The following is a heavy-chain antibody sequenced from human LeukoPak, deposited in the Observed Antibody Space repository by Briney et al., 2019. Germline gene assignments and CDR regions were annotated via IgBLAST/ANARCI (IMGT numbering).Heavy chain of an antibody. J-gene: IGHJ4*02. CDR3: ARDHEDCRSTSCYD. D-gene: IGHD2-2*01. Sequence: ASVKVSFTASGYTFTSYAMHWVRQAPGQRLEWMGWINAGNGNTKYSQKFQGRVTITRDTSASTAYMELSSLRSEDTAVNYCARDHEDCRSTSCYDWGQGTLVTVSS. CDR1: GYTFTSYA. CDR2: INAGNGNT. V-gene: IGHV1-3*01.